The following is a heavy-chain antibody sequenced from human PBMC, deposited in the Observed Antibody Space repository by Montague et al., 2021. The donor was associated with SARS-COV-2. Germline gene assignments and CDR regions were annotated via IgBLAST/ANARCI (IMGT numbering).Heavy chain of an antibody. D-gene: IGHD2-21*01. CDR1: GFTFSSYW. CDR2: INSDGSST. CDR3: ARVFPGYYYYMDV. Sequence: SLRLSCAASGFTFSSYWMHWVRQAPGKGLVWVSRINSDGSSTSYADSVKGRFTISRDNAKNTLYLQMNSLRAEDTAVYYSARVFPGYYYYMDVWGKGTTVTVSS. J-gene: IGHJ6*03. V-gene: IGHV3-74*01.